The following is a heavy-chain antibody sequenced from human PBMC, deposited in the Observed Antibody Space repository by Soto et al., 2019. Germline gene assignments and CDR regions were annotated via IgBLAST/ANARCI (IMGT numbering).Heavy chain of an antibody. J-gene: IGHJ6*03. V-gene: IGHV3-33*03. CDR3: ATHSAMVTGPQYYYYYMDV. D-gene: IGHD5-18*01. CDR1: GFTFSSYG. CDR2: IWYDGSNK. Sequence: GGSLRLSCAASGFTFSSYGMHWVRQAPGKGLEWVAVIWYDGSNKYYADSVKGRFTISRDNAKNSLYLQMNSLRAEDTAVYYCATHSAMVTGPQYYYYYMDVWGKGTTVTVSS.